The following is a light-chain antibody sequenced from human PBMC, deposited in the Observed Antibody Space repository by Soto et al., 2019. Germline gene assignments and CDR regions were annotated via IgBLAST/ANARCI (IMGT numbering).Light chain of an antibody. J-gene: IGLJ1*01. V-gene: IGLV1-44*01. CDR3: AAWDDSLNGYV. CDR2: SYN. Sequence: QAVVTQPPSTSGTPGQRVTISCSGSSSNIGSESVNWYQQLPGTAPKLLIYSYNQRPSGVPDRFSGSKSGTSASLAISGLQSEHEADYICAAWDDSLNGYVFGLGTKLTVL. CDR1: SSNIGSES.